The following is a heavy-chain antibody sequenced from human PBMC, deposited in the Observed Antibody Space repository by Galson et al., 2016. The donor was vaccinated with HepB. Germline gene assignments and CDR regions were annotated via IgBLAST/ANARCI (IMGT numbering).Heavy chain of an antibody. Sequence: TLSLTCAVSGGSISSGGYSWSWIRQPPGKGLEWIGYIYHTGSNYYNPSLKSRVTISGDRSKNQFSLKLSSVTAADTALYYCARGKGRGGFDYWGQGTLVTISS. J-gene: IGHJ4*02. V-gene: IGHV4-30-2*01. CDR2: IYHTGSN. CDR1: GGSISSGGYS. D-gene: IGHD3-10*01. CDR3: ARGKGRGGFDY.